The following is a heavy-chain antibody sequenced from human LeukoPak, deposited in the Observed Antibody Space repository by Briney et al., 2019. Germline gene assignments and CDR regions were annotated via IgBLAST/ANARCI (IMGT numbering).Heavy chain of an antibody. CDR2: XXXDGSEK. CDR1: GFTFSSYW. CDR3: ARGRVPAALYYYYYGMDV. Sequence: PGGSLRLSCAASGFTFSSYWMSWVRQAPGKGLEXXXXXXXDGSEKYYADSVKGRFTISRDNAKNSLYLQMNSLRAEDTAVYYCARGRVPAALYYYYYGMDVWGKGTTVTVSS. J-gene: IGHJ6*04. V-gene: IGHV3-7*03. D-gene: IGHD2-2*01.